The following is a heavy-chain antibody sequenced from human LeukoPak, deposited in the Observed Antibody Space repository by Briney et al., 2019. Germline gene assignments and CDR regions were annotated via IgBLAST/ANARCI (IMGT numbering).Heavy chain of an antibody. CDR2: INPDNGGT. CDR1: GYTFTDYY. CDR3: TREARVGNWFDP. Sequence: GASVKVSCRASGYTFTDYYIHWVRQAPGQGLEWMGWINPDNGGTNHAQKFQGRVTMTRDTSIRTVYVDLSRLRSDDTAVFYCTREARVGNWFDPWGQGTQVTVSS. D-gene: IGHD2-2*01. J-gene: IGHJ5*02. V-gene: IGHV1-2*02.